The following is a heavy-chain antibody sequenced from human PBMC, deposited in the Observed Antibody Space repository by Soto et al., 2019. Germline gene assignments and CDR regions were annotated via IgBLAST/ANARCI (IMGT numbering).Heavy chain of an antibody. CDR3: ARGYSGYAIPGAYYYYYMDV. J-gene: IGHJ6*03. D-gene: IGHD5-12*01. CDR2: IYYSGST. Sequence: QVQLQESGPGLVKPSQTLSLTCTVSGGSISSGGYYWSWIRQHPGKGLEWIGYIYYSGSTYYNPYLKSRVTISVDTSKNQFSLKLSSVTAADTAVYYCARGYSGYAIPGAYYYYYMDVWGKGTTVTVSS. CDR1: GGSISSGGYY. V-gene: IGHV4-31*03.